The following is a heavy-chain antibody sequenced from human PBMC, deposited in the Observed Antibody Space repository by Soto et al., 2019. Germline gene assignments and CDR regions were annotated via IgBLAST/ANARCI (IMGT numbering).Heavy chain of an antibody. V-gene: IGHV5-51*01. Sequence: PGESLKISCRDSGDGFSIHWVAWLRQMPGKGLEWVGIIYPGNSDTMYSPSFQGQVTISADTALSTTYLQWDTLKPSDTAVYYCARASEFGRFGELFSRPGDYYYYGMDVWGQGTTVTVSS. CDR3: ARASEFGRFGELFSRPGDYYYYGMDV. D-gene: IGHD3-10*01. CDR2: IYPGNSDT. J-gene: IGHJ6*02. CDR1: GDGFSIHW.